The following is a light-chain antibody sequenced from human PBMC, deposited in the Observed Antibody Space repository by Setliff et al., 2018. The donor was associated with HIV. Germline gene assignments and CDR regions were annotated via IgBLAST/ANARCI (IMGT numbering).Light chain of an antibody. V-gene: IGLV2-14*03. CDR1: SSDVGVHNY. CDR3: SSYTSSGTYV. Sequence: QSALAQPASVSGSPGQSITISCTGSSSDVGVHNYVSWYQQHPGKAPKLIIYDVTNRPSGVSDRFSGSKSVNTASLTISGLLAEDEADYYCSSYTSSGTYVFGTGTKATV. J-gene: IGLJ1*01. CDR2: DVT.